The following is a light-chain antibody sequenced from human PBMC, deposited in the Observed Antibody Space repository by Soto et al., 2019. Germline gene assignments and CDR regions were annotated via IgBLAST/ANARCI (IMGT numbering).Light chain of an antibody. CDR3: QQYNTWRT. V-gene: IGKV3-15*01. CDR2: GAS. J-gene: IGKJ2*01. Sequence: EIVMTQSPATLSVSPGDRATLSCRASQSVSSNLAWYQQKPGQAPRLLIYGASTRATGVPAKFSGSGSGTEFTLTISSLQSEDFAVYYCQQYNTWRTFGQGTKLEVK. CDR1: QSVSSN.